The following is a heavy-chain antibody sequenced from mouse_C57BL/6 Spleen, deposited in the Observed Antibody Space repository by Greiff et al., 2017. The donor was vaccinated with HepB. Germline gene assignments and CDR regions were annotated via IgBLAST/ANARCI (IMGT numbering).Heavy chain of an antibody. CDR3: ARGYGSRKGFAY. CDR1: GYTFTDYY. J-gene: IGHJ3*01. Sequence: VQLQQSGAELVRPGASVKLSCKASGYTFTDYYINWVKQRPGQGLEWIARIYPGSGNTYYNEKFKGKATLTAEKSSSTAYMQLSSLTSEDSAVYFCARGYGSRKGFAYWGQGTLVTVSA. D-gene: IGHD1-1*01. V-gene: IGHV1-76*01. CDR2: IYPGSGNT.